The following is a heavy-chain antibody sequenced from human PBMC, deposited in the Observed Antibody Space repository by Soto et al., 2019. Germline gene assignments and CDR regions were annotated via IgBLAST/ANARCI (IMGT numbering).Heavy chain of an antibody. D-gene: IGHD3-10*02. J-gene: IGHJ3*02. CDR3: AREAHFYGRSDVFDI. CDR2: ISSSSNYI. CDR1: GFTFSTYS. Sequence: EVQLVESGGGLVKPRRSLRLSCAASGFTFSTYSMTWVRQAPGKGLEWVSSISSSSNYIYYADSVKGRFTISRDNAKNSLYLQMNSLRAEDTAVYYCAREAHFYGRSDVFDIWGQGTMVTVSS. V-gene: IGHV3-21*01.